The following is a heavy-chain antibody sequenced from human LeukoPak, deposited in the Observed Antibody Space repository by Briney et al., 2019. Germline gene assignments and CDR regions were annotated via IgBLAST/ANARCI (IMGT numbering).Heavy chain of an antibody. V-gene: IGHV5-51*01. D-gene: IGHD6-13*01. Sequence: GESLQISCKGSGYSFTSYWIGWVRQMPGKGLEWMGITYPGDSDTRYSPSFQGQVTISADKSISTAYLQWSSLKASDTAMYYCARQCSSFTYYFDYWGQGALVTVSS. J-gene: IGHJ4*02. CDR1: GYSFTSYW. CDR3: ARQCSSFTYYFDY. CDR2: TYPGDSDT.